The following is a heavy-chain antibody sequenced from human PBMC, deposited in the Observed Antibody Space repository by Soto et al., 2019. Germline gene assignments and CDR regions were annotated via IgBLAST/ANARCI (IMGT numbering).Heavy chain of an antibody. J-gene: IGHJ3*02. CDR1: GGSISSYY. D-gene: IGHD3-22*01. Sequence: QVQLQESGPGLVKPSETLSLTCTVSGGSISSYYWSWIRQPPGKGLEWIGYIYYSGSTNYNPSLKSRVTLSVDTSKNQFSLKLSSVTAADTAVYYCARVMSVTMIVVNAFDIWGQGTMVTVSS. CDR3: ARVMSVTMIVVNAFDI. CDR2: IYYSGST. V-gene: IGHV4-59*01.